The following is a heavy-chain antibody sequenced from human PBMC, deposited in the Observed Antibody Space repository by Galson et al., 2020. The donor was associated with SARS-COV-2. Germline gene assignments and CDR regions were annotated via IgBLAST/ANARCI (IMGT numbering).Heavy chain of an antibody. D-gene: IGHD5-12*01. CDR3: ASNRGYSGYDLPSPLDY. CDR1: GFTFSSYS. V-gene: IGHV3-21*01. J-gene: IGHJ4*02. Sequence: GESLKISCAASGFTFSSYSMNWVRQAPGKGLEWVSSISSSSSYIYYADSVKGRFTISRDNAKNSLYLQMNSLRAGDTAVYYCASNRGYSGYDLPSPLDYWGQGTLVTVSS. CDR2: ISSSSSYI.